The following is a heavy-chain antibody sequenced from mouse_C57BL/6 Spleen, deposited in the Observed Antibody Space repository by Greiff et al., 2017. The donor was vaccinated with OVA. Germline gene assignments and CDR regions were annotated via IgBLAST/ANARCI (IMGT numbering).Heavy chain of an antibody. D-gene: IGHD1-1*01. CDR1: GFSFNTYA. Sequence: EAGGGLVQPKGSLKLSCAASGFSFNTYAMNWVRQAPGKGLEWVARLRSTSNNYATYYADSVKDRFTISRDASETMLYLQSNNFKTEDTAMYYGVRHYYGSSPWYFDVWGTGTTVTVSS. CDR3: VRHYYGSSPWYFDV. J-gene: IGHJ1*03. CDR2: LRSTSNNYAT. V-gene: IGHV10-1*01.